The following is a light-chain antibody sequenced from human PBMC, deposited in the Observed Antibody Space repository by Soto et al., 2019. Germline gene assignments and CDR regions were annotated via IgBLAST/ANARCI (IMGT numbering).Light chain of an antibody. CDR3: CSYAGNNNFLV. CDR1: NSDIGGYNY. CDR2: DVS. Sequence: QYALTQPRSVSGSPGQSVTISCTGTNSDIGGYNYVSWYQQHPGKAPKVMIYDVSRRPSGVPDRFSGSKSGNTASLTISGLQGEDEADYYCCSYAGNNNFLVFGGGTKVDVL. V-gene: IGLV2-11*01. J-gene: IGLJ3*02.